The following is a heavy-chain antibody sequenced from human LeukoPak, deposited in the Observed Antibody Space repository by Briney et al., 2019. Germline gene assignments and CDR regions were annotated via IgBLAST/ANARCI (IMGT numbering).Heavy chain of an antibody. CDR2: IYYSGST. CDR3: ARDLNSWTEYIRY. CDR1: GGSISSSSYY. V-gene: IGHV4-39*07. Sequence: PSETLSLTCTVSGGSISSSSYYWGWIRQPPGKGLEWIGSIYYSGSTYYNPSLKSRVTISVDTSKNQFFLKLTSLTAADTAVYYCARDLNSWTEYIRYWGQGTVVTVSS. J-gene: IGHJ1*01. D-gene: IGHD1-26*01.